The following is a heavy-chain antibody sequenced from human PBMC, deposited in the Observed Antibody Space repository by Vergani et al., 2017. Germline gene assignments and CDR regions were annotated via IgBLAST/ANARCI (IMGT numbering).Heavy chain of an antibody. J-gene: IGHJ5*02. Sequence: QLQLQESGPGLVKPSETLSLTCTVSGGSITYGAFYWGWIRQSPGKGPEWIGSIYYSENKFYNPSLESRVTLSIDTTKNQFSLKLKSVTAADTAVYYCARCFRDEGMIYGGTVENWFDPWGQGTLVTVSS. CDR1: GGSITYGAFY. D-gene: IGHD3-22*01. CDR3: ARCFRDEGMIYGGTVENWFDP. V-gene: IGHV4-39*01. CDR2: IYYSENK.